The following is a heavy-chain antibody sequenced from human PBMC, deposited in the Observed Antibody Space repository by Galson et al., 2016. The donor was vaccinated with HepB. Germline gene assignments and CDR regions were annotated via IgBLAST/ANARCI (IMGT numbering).Heavy chain of an antibody. CDR2: IKSKTDGGTT. D-gene: IGHD3-22*01. J-gene: IGHJ4*02. V-gene: IGHV3-15*07. Sequence: SLRLSCAASGFTFSNAWMNWVRQAPGKGLEWVGRIKSKTDGGTTDYAAPVKGRFTISRDDSKNRLYLYMNSLKTEDTAMYFCTTVGFYYDSSGKYWGQGTLVTVSS. CDR1: GFTFSNAW. CDR3: TTVGFYYDSSGKY.